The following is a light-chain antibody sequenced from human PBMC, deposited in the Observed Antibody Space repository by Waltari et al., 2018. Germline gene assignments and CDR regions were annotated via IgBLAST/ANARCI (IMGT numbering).Light chain of an antibody. Sequence: QSALTQPASLSGSPGQSITISCAGTKNDIGTYNFVSWFQQFPGQAPKLIVSEATKRPSGVSERFSGSKSGNTSSLTISGLQAEDEADYYCCSYAGGSRVIFGGGTKLTVL. CDR1: KNDIGTYNF. CDR2: EAT. V-gene: IGLV2-23*01. J-gene: IGLJ2*01. CDR3: CSYAGGSRVI.